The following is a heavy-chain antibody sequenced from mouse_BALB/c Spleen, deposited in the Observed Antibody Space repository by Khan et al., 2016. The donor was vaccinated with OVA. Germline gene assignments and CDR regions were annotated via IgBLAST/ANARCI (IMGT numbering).Heavy chain of an antibody. V-gene: IGHV3-2*02. D-gene: IGHD1-1*01. J-gene: IGHJ2*01. Sequence: EVQLQESGPGLVKPSQSLSLTCTVTGYSITSGYAWNWIRQFPGNKLEWMGYISSSGFTNYNPSLKSRISHTRDTSKNQFFLQLSSVTSEDTATYYCERSNYYGYYFDFWGQGAALTDSS. CDR3: ERSNYYGYYFDF. CDR2: ISSSGFT. CDR1: GYSITSGYA.